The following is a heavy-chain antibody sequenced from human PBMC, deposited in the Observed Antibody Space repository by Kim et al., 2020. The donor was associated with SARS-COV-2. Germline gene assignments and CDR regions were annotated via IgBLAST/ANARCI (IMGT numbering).Heavy chain of an antibody. CDR3: ARPLSGTNCYDY. CDR1: GFTFSAYW. V-gene: IGHV3-74*01. J-gene: IGHJ4*02. D-gene: IGHD2-8*01. Sequence: GALRLSCAASGFTFSAYWMNWVRQVPGKGLVWLSRINSDGSDTTYADSVKGRFTISRDNAKNTLYLQLNSLRAEDTALYYCARPLSGTNCYDYWGQGTLVTVSS. CDR2: INSDGSDT.